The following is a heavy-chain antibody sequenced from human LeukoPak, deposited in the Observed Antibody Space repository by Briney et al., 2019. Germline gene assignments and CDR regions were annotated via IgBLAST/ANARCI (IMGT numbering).Heavy chain of an antibody. D-gene: IGHD3-10*01. V-gene: IGHV1-3*01. Sequence: ASVKVSCKASGYTFTIYAMHWVRQAPGQGLEWMGWINAGNGNTKYSQKFQGRVTTTRDTSASTAYMELSSLRSEDTAVYYCARAYYGSGSYYLTYWGQGTLVTVSS. CDR2: INAGNGNT. CDR1: GYTFTIYA. J-gene: IGHJ4*02. CDR3: ARAYYGSGSYYLTY.